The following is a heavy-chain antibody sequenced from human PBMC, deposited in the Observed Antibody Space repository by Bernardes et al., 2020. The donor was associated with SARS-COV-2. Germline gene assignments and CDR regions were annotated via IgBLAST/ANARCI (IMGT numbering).Heavy chain of an antibody. CDR3: ARRPVVPAAKGVGWFDP. CDR2: INHSGST. V-gene: IGHV4-34*01. CDR1: GGSFSGYY. D-gene: IGHD2-2*01. J-gene: IGHJ5*02. Sequence: SETLSLTCAVYGGSFSGYYWSWIRQPPGKGLEWIGEINHSGSTNYNPSLKSRVTISVDTSKNQFSLKLSSVTAADTAVYYCARRPVVPAAKGVGWFDPWGQGTLVTVSS.